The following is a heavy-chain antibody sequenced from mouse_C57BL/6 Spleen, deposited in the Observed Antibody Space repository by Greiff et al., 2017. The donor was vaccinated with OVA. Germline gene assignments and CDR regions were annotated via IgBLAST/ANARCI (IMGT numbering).Heavy chain of an antibody. V-gene: IGHV1-82*01. CDR1: GYAFSSSW. D-gene: IGHD2-3*01. CDR3: ARWGDGYFEGVYY. Sequence: QVQLQQSGPELVKPGASVKISCKASGYAFSSSWMNWVKQRPGKGLEWIGRIYPGDGDNNYNGKFKGKATLTADKSSSTAYMQLSSLTSADSAVYFCARWGDGYFEGVYYWGQGTTLTVSS. J-gene: IGHJ2*01. CDR2: IYPGDGDN.